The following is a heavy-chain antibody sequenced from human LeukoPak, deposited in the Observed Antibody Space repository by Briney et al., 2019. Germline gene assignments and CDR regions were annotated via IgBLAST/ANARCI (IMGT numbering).Heavy chain of an antibody. Sequence: PGGSLRLSCAASGFTFSSYAMSWVRQAPGKGLEWVSSVSGSGGYTYYAGSVKGRFTISRDNSKNTLYLQMNSLRAEDTAIYYCAKDRPNYYDSSGHYYRRDGDYWGQGTLVTASS. CDR1: GFTFSSYA. J-gene: IGHJ4*02. V-gene: IGHV3-23*01. CDR2: VSGSGGYT. D-gene: IGHD3-22*01. CDR3: AKDRPNYYDSSGHYYRRDGDY.